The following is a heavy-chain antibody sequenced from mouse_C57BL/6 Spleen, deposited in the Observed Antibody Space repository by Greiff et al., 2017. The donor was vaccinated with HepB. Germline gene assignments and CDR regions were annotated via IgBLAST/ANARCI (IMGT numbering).Heavy chain of an antibody. J-gene: IGHJ3*01. CDR1: GFTFSDYG. D-gene: IGHD2-4*01. V-gene: IGHV5-17*01. CDR3: ARQDIYYDYTWFAY. Sequence: EVQLVESGGGLVKPGGSLKLSCAASGFTFSDYGMHWVRQAPEKGLEWVAYISSGSSTIYYADTVKGRFTISRDNAKNTLFLQMTSLRSEDTAMYYCARQDIYYDYTWFAYWGQGTLVTVSA. CDR2: ISSGSSTI.